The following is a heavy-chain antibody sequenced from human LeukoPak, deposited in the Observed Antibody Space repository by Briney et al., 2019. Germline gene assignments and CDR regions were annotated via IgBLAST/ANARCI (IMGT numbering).Heavy chain of an antibody. D-gene: IGHD1-26*01. CDR3: ARGDKSGNYGYYFDY. CDR1: GGSINNYY. CDR2: FYYSGST. Sequence: SETLSLICSVSGGSINNYYWNWIRQPPGKGLEWIGYFYYSGSTNFNPSLKSRVTISVDTSKDQFSLKLSSVTAADTAVYYCARGDKSGNYGYYFDYWGQGTLVTVSS. J-gene: IGHJ4*02. V-gene: IGHV4-59*01.